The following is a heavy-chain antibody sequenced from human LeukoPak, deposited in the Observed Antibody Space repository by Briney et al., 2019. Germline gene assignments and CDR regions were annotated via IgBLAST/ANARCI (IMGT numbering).Heavy chain of an antibody. CDR3: ARGRKVLRFLEWLEYGMDV. V-gene: IGHV1-18*01. Sequence: ASVKVSCKASGYTFTSYGISWVRQAPGQGLEWMGWISAYNGNTNYAQKLQGRVTMTRDTSTSTVYMELSSLRSEDTAVYYCARGRKVLRFLEWLEYGMDVWGQGTTVTVSS. CDR1: GYTFTSYG. D-gene: IGHD3-3*01. CDR2: ISAYNGNT. J-gene: IGHJ6*02.